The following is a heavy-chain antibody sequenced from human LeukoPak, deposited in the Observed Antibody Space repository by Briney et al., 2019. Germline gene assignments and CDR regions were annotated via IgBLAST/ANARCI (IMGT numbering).Heavy chain of an antibody. CDR1: GGSFSDYY. J-gene: IGHJ6*03. CDR3: ARGRQDVNMILVVMAGVSYYLDV. D-gene: IGHD3-22*01. V-gene: IGHV4-34*01. Sequence: SETLSLTCAVYGGSFSDYYWTWIRQTLGKGLEWIGEMSPSGSSNYNPSLKSRVTISVDTSKNQFSLKLRSVTAADTAVYYCARGRQDVNMILVVMAGVSYYLDVWSKGTTVTVS. CDR2: MSPSGSS.